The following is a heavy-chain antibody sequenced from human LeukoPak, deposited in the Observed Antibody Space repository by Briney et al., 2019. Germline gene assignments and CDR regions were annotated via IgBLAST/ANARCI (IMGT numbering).Heavy chain of an antibody. D-gene: IGHD3-22*01. J-gene: IGHJ4*02. CDR2: IIPVFGTA. CDR1: GYTFTSYY. CDR3: ASRDDSSGYYHVGAIGY. Sequence: VASVKVSCKASGYTFTSYYMHWVRQAPGQGLEWMGGIIPVFGTANYAQKFQGRVTITADESTSTAYMELSSLRSEDTAVYYCASRDDSSGYYHVGAIGYWGQGTLVTVSS. V-gene: IGHV1-69*13.